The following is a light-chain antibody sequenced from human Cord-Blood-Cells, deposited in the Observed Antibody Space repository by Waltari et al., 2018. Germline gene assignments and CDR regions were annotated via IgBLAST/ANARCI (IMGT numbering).Light chain of an antibody. V-gene: IGKV3-15*01. CDR1: QSVSSN. CDR3: QQYNNWPPWT. CDR2: GAS. J-gene: IGKJ1*01. Sequence: PATLSVSPGERATLSCRASQSVSSNLAWYQQKPGQAPRLLIHGASTRATGIPARFSGSGSGTEFTLTISSLQSEDFAVYYCQQYNNWPPWTFGQGTKVEIK.